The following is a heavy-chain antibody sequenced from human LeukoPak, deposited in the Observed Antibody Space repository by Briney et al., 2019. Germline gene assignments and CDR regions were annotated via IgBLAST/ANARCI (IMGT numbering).Heavy chain of an antibody. V-gene: IGHV1-2*02. D-gene: IGHD5-18*01. J-gene: IGHJ4*02. CDR2: INPNSGGT. CDR1: GYTFTGYY. CDR3: ARDSEDTTMGPGY. Sequence: ASVKVSCKASGYTFTGYYMHWVRQAPGQGLEWMGWINPNSGGTSYAQKFQGRVTMTRDMSTSTVYMELSSLRSEDTAVYYCARDSEDTTMGPGYWGQGTLVTVSS.